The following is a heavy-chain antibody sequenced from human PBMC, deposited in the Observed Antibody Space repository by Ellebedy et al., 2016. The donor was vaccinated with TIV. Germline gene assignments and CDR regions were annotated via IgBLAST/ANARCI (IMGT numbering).Heavy chain of an antibody. D-gene: IGHD5-18*01. CDR1: GFTFSSYG. CDR3: AKGYSYGDY. J-gene: IGHJ4*02. V-gene: IGHV3-30*18. CDR2: IAFDGSDK. Sequence: PGGSLRLSCAASGFTFSSYGLHWVPPAPGKGLEWVAVIAFDGSDKYYADSVKGRFTISRDNSKNTLYLQLNSLRAEDTAVYYCAKGYSYGDYWGQGTLVTVSS.